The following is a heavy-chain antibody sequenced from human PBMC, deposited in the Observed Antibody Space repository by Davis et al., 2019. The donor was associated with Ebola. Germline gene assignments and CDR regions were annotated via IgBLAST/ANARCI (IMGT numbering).Heavy chain of an antibody. D-gene: IGHD6-13*01. CDR2: IYYSGST. CDR1: GGSISSYY. J-gene: IGHJ6*04. V-gene: IGHV4-59*01. Sequence: GSLRLSCTVSGGSISSYYWSWIRQPPGKGLEWIGYIYYSGSTNYNPSLKSRVTISVDTFKNQFSLKLSSVTAADTAVYYCARTRIAAAGTPYYYYYYGMDVWGKGTTVTVSS. CDR3: ARTRIAAAGTPYYYYYYGMDV.